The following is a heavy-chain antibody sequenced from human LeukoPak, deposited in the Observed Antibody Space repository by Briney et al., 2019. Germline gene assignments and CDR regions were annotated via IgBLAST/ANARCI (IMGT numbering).Heavy chain of an antibody. Sequence: SETLSLTCTVSGVFISSYYWSWLRQSPEKGLEWIGYWTPSGSTNYKPSLNSRVTISVDASKNQFSLKLTSVTAADTALYYCVKVKPGGASFDYWGQGTLVTVSS. CDR2: WTPSGST. CDR1: GVFISSYY. CDR3: VKVKPGGASFDY. J-gene: IGHJ4*02. V-gene: IGHV4-59*01. D-gene: IGHD1-26*01.